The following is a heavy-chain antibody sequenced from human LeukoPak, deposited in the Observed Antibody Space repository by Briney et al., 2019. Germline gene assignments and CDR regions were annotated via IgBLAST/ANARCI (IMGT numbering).Heavy chain of an antibody. V-gene: IGHV4-59*01. CDR1: GGSISSYY. J-gene: IGHJ4*02. D-gene: IGHD5-18*01. CDR3: ARGRKYTSGYRVTELGSGYSDY. Sequence: SETLSLTCTVSGGSISSYYWNWLRQPPGGGLEGIGYIFYSGTTNFNPSPKSRVSMSVDTSKNQFSLKLRSVTAADTAVYYCARGRKYTSGYRVTELGSGYSDYWGQGTLVTVSS. CDR2: IFYSGTT.